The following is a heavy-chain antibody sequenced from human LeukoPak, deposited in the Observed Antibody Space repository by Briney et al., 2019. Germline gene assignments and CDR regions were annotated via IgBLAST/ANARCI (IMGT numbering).Heavy chain of an antibody. J-gene: IGHJ4*02. CDR1: GFTFSSYS. CDR3: ARGPLRCNYGPCGYFDY. D-gene: IGHD5-24*01. Sequence: GGSLRLSCAASGFTFSSYSMNWVRQAPGKGLERVSSISSSSSYIYYADSVKGRLTISRDNAKNSLYLQMNSLRAEDTAVYYCARGPLRCNYGPCGYFDYWGQGTLVTVSS. V-gene: IGHV3-21*01. CDR2: ISSSSSYI.